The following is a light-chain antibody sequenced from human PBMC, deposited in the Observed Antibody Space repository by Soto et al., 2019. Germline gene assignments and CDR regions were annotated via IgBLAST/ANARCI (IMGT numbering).Light chain of an antibody. CDR2: GAS. CDR3: QQYDDWPET. Sequence: EIVMNQSPATLSVSPGERATLSCRASESVSNKLAWYQQRPGQAPRLLIYGASTRATAIPARFSGSGSGTEFTLTISSLQSEDFAVYYCQQYDDWPETFGQGTKVDI. V-gene: IGKV3-15*01. CDR1: ESVSNK. J-gene: IGKJ1*01.